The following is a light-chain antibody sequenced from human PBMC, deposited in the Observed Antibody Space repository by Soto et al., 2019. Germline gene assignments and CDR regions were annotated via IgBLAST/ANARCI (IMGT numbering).Light chain of an antibody. CDR3: QQYGISSHT. CDR2: GAS. V-gene: IGKV3-20*01. J-gene: IGKJ2*01. CDR1: QSISSSY. Sequence: EVVLTQSPGTLSLSPGERATLSCRASQSISSSYLAWYQQRPGQAPRLLIHGASSRATGIPDRFSGRGSGTDFTLTISRLEPEDLAVYYCQQYGISSHTFGQGTKLEIK.